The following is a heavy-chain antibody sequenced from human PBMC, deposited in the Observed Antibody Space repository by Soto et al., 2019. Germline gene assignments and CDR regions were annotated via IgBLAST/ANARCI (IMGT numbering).Heavy chain of an antibody. D-gene: IGHD4-17*01. CDR3: ARRHGDYEDWYFDL. J-gene: IGHJ2*01. CDR1: GFTFSSYG. Sequence: QVQLVESGGGVVQPGRSLRLSCAASGFTFSSYGMHWVRQAPGKGLEWVAVIWYDGSNKYYADSVKGRFTISRDNSKNTLYLQMNSLRAEDTAVYYCARRHGDYEDWYFDLWGRGTLVTVSS. V-gene: IGHV3-33*01. CDR2: IWYDGSNK.